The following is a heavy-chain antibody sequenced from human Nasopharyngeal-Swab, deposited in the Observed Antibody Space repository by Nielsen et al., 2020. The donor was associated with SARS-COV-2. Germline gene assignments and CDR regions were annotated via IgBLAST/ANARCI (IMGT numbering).Heavy chain of an antibody. CDR2: ISGSGGST. V-gene: IGHV3-23*01. D-gene: IGHD2-15*01. CDR1: GFTFSSYA. Sequence: GGSLRLSCAASGFTFSSYAMSWVRQAPGKGLEWVSAISGSGGSTYYADSVKGRFTISRDNSKNTLYLQMNSLRAEDTAVYYCARDIVVVVAEDYYYYMDVWGKGTTVTVSS. J-gene: IGHJ6*03. CDR3: ARDIVVVVAEDYYYYMDV.